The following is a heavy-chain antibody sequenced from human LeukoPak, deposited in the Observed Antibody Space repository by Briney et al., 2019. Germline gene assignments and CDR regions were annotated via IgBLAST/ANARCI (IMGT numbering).Heavy chain of an antibody. CDR3: ARARYSSSSFDY. V-gene: IGHV3-7*01. D-gene: IGHD6-13*01. J-gene: IGHJ4*02. CDR2: IKQDGSEK. Sequence: GGSLRLSCAASGFTFDDYGMSWVRQAPGKGLEWVANIKQDGSEKYYVDSVKGRFTISRDNAKNSLYLQMNSLRAEDTAVYYCARARYSSSSFDYWGQGTLVTVSS. CDR1: GFTFDDYG.